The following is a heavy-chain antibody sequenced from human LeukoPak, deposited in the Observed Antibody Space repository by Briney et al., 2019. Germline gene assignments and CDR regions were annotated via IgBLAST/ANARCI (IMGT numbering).Heavy chain of an antibody. Sequence: PGGSLRLSCSASGFTFSSYGMHWVRQAPGKGLEDVSAISSNGGSTYYADSVKGRFTISRDNSKNTQYLQMSSLRAEDTAVYYCVKDLASSGSHSECYFDYWGQGTLVTVSS. CDR1: GFTFSSYG. CDR2: ISSNGGST. V-gene: IGHV3-64D*06. D-gene: IGHD3-22*01. J-gene: IGHJ4*02. CDR3: VKDLASSGSHSECYFDY.